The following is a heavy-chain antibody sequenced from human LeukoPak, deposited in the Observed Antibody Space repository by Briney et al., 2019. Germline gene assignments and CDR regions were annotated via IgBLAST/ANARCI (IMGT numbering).Heavy chain of an antibody. CDR3: ARGGGLDV. CDR1: GFTFSSYA. J-gene: IGHJ6*02. Sequence: GGALRLSCAASGFTFSSYAMSWVRQAPGKGLEWVSAIRDSGSSTHYADSVKGRFTTSRDNAKNSLYLQMSNLRAEDTAVYFCARGGGLDVWGQGATVTVSS. V-gene: IGHV3-23*01. D-gene: IGHD3-16*01. CDR2: IRDSGSST.